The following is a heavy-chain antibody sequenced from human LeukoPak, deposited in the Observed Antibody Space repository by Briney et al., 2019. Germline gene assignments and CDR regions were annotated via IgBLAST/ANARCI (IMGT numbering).Heavy chain of an antibody. V-gene: IGHV5-51*01. D-gene: IGHD2-2*01. CDR1: GGAFATYW. CDR3: ACRKLTSPWSDP. CDR2: IYPSDSRT. J-gene: IGHJ5*02. Sequence: GASLQISCKGAGGAFATYWIGWVRQLPGKSLEWMGVIYPSDSRTSYSPSFQGQVTISADKSISTAYLQWSSLKASDTAMYYCACRKLTSPWSDPWGQGTLVTVSS.